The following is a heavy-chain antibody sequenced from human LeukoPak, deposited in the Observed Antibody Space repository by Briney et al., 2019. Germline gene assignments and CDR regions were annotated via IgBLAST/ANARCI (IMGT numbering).Heavy chain of an antibody. Sequence: GGSLRLSCAASGLTFSSYAMSWVRQAPGKGLEWVSAISGSGGSTYYADSVKGRFTISRDNSKNTLYLQMNSLRAEDTAVYYCAKDYYDSSGYPHFDYWGQGTLVTVSS. CDR1: GLTFSSYA. V-gene: IGHV3-23*01. CDR2: ISGSGGST. J-gene: IGHJ4*02. CDR3: AKDYYDSSGYPHFDY. D-gene: IGHD3-22*01.